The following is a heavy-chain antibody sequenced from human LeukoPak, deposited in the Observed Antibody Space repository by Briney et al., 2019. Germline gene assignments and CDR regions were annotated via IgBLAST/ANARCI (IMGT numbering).Heavy chain of an antibody. CDR1: GYTFTGYY. D-gene: IGHD4-11*01. J-gene: IGHJ4*02. CDR3: ARIEMTTVSFDY. Sequence: ASVKVSCKASGYTFTGYYMHWVRQAPGQGLEWMGWINPNSGGTNYAQKFQGRVTMTRDTSISTAYMELSRLRSDDTAVYYCARIEMTTVSFDYWGPGTLVTVSS. V-gene: IGHV1-2*02. CDR2: INPNSGGT.